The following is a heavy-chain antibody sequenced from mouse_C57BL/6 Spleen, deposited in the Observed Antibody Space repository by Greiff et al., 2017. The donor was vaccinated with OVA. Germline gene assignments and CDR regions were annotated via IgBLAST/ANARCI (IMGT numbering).Heavy chain of an antibody. CDR2: IDPETGGT. J-gene: IGHJ2*01. Sequence: QVQLQQSGAELVRPGASVTLSCKASGYTFTDYEMHWVKQTPVHGLEWIGAIDPETGGTAYNQKFKGKAILTADKSSSTAYMELRSLTSEDSAVYYCTRSLDGYYPYYFDYWGQGTTLTVSS. CDR1: GYTFTDYE. V-gene: IGHV1-15*01. CDR3: TRSLDGYYPYYFDY. D-gene: IGHD2-3*01.